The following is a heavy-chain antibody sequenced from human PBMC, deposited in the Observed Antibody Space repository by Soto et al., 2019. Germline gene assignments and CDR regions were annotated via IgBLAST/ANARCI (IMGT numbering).Heavy chain of an antibody. CDR1: GGTFSSYA. J-gene: IGHJ6*02. V-gene: IGHV1-69*13. Sequence: SVKVSCKASGGTFSSYAISWVRQAPGQGLEWMGGIIPIFGTANYAQKFQGRVTITADESTSTAYMELSSLRSEDTAVYYCARPRYLRDDCFFYYLYYPYAMYVRCQG. CDR3: ARPRYLRDDCFFYYLYYPYAMYV. CDR2: IIPIFGTA. D-gene: IGHD3-22*01.